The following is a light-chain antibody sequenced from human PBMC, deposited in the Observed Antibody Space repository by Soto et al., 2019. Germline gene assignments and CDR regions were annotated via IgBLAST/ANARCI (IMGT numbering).Light chain of an antibody. CDR2: GAT. J-gene: IGKJ1*01. Sequence: EIVMTQSPATLSVSPGETATLSCRASQSVSSNFAWYQQKPGQAPRLLIYGATTRATDIPARFSGSGSGTEFTLTISSLQSEDFAVYCCQQYNNFWTFGQGTKVEIK. CDR1: QSVSSN. V-gene: IGKV3-15*01. CDR3: QQYNNFWT.